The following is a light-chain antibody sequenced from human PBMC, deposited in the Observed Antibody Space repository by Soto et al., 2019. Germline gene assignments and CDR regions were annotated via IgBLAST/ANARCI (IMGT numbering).Light chain of an antibody. CDR2: GAS. CDR3: QQYNNWHT. CDR1: QSVSNN. V-gene: IGKV3-15*01. Sequence: IVLTQSPRTLSLTHGERATLSCRASQSVSNNYLAWYQQKPGQAPRLLIYGASTRATGIPARFSGSGSGTEFTLIISSLQSEDFAVYYCQQYNNWHTFGQGTKVDIK. J-gene: IGKJ1*01.